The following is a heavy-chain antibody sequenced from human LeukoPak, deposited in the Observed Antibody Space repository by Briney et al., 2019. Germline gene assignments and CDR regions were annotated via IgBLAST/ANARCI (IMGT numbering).Heavy chain of an antibody. CDR3: ARGGYYYDSSGYYSFFDY. J-gene: IGHJ4*02. CDR2: ISSSGSTI. Sequence: PGGSLRLSCAASGFSFSSYEMNWVRQAPGKGLEWVSYISSSGSTIYYADSVKGRFTISRDNAQNSLYLQMNSLRAEDTAVYYCARGGYYYDSSGYYSFFDYWGQGTLVTVSS. D-gene: IGHD3-22*01. CDR1: GFSFSSYE. V-gene: IGHV3-48*03.